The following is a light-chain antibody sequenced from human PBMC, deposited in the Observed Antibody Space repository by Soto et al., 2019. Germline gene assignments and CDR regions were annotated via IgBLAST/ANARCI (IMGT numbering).Light chain of an antibody. J-gene: IGKJ4*01. CDR3: QQSYSTPLT. CDR1: QSISSY. V-gene: IGKV1-39*01. CDR2: AAS. Sequence: DIQMTQSPSSLSASVGDRVTITCRASQSISSYLNWYQQKPGKAPKLLIYAASSLQSGVPSSFSGSGSGTDLALTISIMQPEDFATYYCQQSYSTPLTFGGGTKVEIK.